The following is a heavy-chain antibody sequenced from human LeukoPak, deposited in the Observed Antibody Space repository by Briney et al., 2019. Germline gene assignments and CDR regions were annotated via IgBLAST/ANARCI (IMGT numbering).Heavy chain of an antibody. V-gene: IGHV1-69*05. CDR1: GGTFSSYA. CDR3: ASGFYCSSTSCYRFDY. J-gene: IGHJ4*02. D-gene: IGHD2-2*02. Sequence: GASVKVSCKASGGTFSSYAISWVRQAPGQGLEWMVGIIPIFGTANYAQKFQGRVTITTDESTSTAYMELSSLRSEDTAVYYCASGFYCSSTSCYRFDYWGQGTLVTVSS. CDR2: IIPIFGTA.